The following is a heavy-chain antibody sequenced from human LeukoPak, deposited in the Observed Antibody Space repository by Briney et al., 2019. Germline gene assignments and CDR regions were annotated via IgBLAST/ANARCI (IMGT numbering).Heavy chain of an antibody. CDR3: ARSPYDFWSGYPKDYYYYMDV. D-gene: IGHD3-3*01. CDR2: ISGSGGST. V-gene: IGHV3-23*01. J-gene: IGHJ6*03. Sequence: PGGSLRLSCAASGFTFNSHSVNWVRQAPGKGLEWVSAISGSGGSTYYADSVKGRFTISRDNSKNTLYLQMNSLRAEDTAVYYCARSPYDFWSGYPKDYYYYMDVWGKGTTVTVSS. CDR1: GFTFNSHS.